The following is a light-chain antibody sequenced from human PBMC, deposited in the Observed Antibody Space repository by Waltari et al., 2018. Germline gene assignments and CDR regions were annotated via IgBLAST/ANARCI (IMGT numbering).Light chain of an antibody. V-gene: IGLV1-44*01. CDR2: SNN. CDR1: ISNIGSNA. J-gene: IGLJ3*02. CDR3: AARDDSLNGWV. Sequence: QSVLTQPPSASGTPGQRVPISCSGSISNIGSNAVNWYQQLPGTAPKLLIYSNNQRPSGVPARFSGSKSGTSASLAISGLQSEDEADYYCAARDDSLNGWVFGGGTKLTVL.